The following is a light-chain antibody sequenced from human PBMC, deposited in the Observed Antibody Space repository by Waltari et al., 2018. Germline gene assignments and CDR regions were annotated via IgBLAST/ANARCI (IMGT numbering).Light chain of an antibody. V-gene: IGLV1-40*01. CDR3: QSYDSSLSGSV. Sequence: QSVLAQPPSVSGAPGQRVTIPCSGSSSNIGAGSAVHWYQHLPGTAPKLLIYGNSNRPSGVPDRFSGSKSGTSASLAITGLQAEDEADYYCQSYDSSLSGSVFGGGTKLTVL. CDR2: GNS. CDR1: SSNIGAGSA. J-gene: IGLJ3*02.